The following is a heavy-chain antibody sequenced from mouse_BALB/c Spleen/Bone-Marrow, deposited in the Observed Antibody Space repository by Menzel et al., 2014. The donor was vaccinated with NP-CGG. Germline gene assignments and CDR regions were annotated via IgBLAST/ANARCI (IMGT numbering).Heavy chain of an antibody. V-gene: IGHV1-87*01. Sequence: LQESGAELARPGASVKLSCKASGYTFTSYWMQWVKQRPGQGLERIGAIYPGDGDTRYTQKFKGKATLTADKSSSTAYMQLSSLASEDSAVYYCAREKGSSLLRSHQAWFACWGQGTLVTVSA. CDR1: GYTFTSYW. CDR2: IYPGDGDT. D-gene: IGHD1-2*01. CDR3: AREKGSSLLRSHQAWFAC. J-gene: IGHJ3*01.